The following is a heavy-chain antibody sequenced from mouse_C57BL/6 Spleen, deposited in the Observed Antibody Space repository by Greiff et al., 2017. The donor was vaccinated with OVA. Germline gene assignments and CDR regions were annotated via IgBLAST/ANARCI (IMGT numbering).Heavy chain of an antibody. CDR1: GFTFSDAW. V-gene: IGHV6-6*01. J-gene: IGHJ1*03. CDR3: TRDGSSHWYFDV. Sequence: EVMLVESGGGLVQPGGSMKLSCAASGFTFSDAWMDWVRQSPAKGLEWVAEIRNNANNHATYYAESVKGRFTISRDDSKSSVYLQMNSLRAEDTGIYYCTRDGSSHWYFDVWGTGTTVTVSS. D-gene: IGHD1-1*01. CDR2: IRNNANNHAT.